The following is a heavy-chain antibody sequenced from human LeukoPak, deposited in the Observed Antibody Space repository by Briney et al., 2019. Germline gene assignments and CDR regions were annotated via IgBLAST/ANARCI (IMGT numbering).Heavy chain of an antibody. CDR1: GFSFSTYS. J-gene: IGHJ4*02. CDR2: VSGTSEYI. D-gene: IGHD6-19*01. V-gene: IGHV3-21*06. CDR3: ARWYSSGWYSDY. Sequence: PGGSLRLSCAASGFSFSTYSMIWVRQAPGKGLEWVSSVSGTSEYIYYADSVRGRFTISRDNAKSTVYLQMNSLRAEDTAVYYCARWYSSGWYSDYWGQGTLVTVSS.